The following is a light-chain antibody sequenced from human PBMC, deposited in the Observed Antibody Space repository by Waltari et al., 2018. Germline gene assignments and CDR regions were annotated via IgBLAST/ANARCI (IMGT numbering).Light chain of an antibody. V-gene: IGKV2-28*01. Sequence: DIVMTQSPFSLHVTPGEPASISCRSRQSLLNRNGNNYLDWYLQKPGQSPQLLIYLGSNRASGVPDRFSGSGSGTDFTLKISRVEAEDVGVYYCMQSLLALWTFGQGTKVEIK. J-gene: IGKJ1*01. CDR2: LGS. CDR3: MQSLLALWT. CDR1: QSLLNRNGNNY.